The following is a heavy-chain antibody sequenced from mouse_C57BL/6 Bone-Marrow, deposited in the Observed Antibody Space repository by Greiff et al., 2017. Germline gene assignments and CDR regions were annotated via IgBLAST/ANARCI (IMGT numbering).Heavy chain of an antibody. CDR3: ARPTTASPFDY. V-gene: IGHV5-17*01. D-gene: IGHD1-2*01. CDR1: GFPFSDYG. CDR2: ISSGSSTI. J-gene: IGHJ2*01. Sequence: EVHLVESGGGLVKPGGSLKLSCAASGFPFSDYGMHWVRQAPEKGLEWVAYISSGSSTIYYADTVKGRFTISRDNAKNTLFLQMTSLRSEDTAMYYCARPTTASPFDYWGQGTTLTVSS.